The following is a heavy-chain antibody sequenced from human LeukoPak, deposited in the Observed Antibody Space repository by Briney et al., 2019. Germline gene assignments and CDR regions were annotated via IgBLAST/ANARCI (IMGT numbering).Heavy chain of an antibody. CDR3: ARDRGSGLRYFDY. D-gene: IGHD3-22*01. CDR1: GGSFSGYY. CDR2: INHSGST. Sequence: PSETLSLTCAVYGGSFSGYYWSWIRQPPGKGLEWIGEINHSGSTNYNPSLKSRLTISVDTSKNEFSLKLSSVTAADTAVYYCARDRGSGLRYFDYWGQGTLVTVSS. J-gene: IGHJ4*02. V-gene: IGHV4-34*09.